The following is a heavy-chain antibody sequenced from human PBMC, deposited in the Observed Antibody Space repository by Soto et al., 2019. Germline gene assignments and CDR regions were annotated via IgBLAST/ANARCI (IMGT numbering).Heavy chain of an antibody. CDR1: GGTFSSYT. Sequence: QVQLVQSGAEVKKPGSSVKVSCKASGGTFSSYTISWVRQAPGQGLEWMGRIIPILGIANYAQKFQGRVTXXAXKXMSTAYMELSSLRSEDTAVYYCARGGGSGSYLPFDYWGQGTLVTVSS. V-gene: IGHV1-69*02. CDR2: IIPILGIA. J-gene: IGHJ4*02. D-gene: IGHD3-10*01. CDR3: ARGGGSGSYLPFDY.